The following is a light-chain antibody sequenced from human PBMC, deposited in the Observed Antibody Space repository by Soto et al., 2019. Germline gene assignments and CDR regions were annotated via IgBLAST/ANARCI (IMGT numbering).Light chain of an antibody. J-gene: IGKJ2*01. V-gene: IGKV4-1*01. Sequence: DIVRTQSPDSLAVSLGERATMNCKSSQSVLYSSNNKNYLAWYQQRPGQPPKLLIYWASTRESGVPDRFSGSGSGTYFTLTITSLQAEDVAVYYCQQYESTPPTFGQGTKLEIK. CDR1: QSVLYSSNNKNY. CDR3: QQYESTPPT. CDR2: WAS.